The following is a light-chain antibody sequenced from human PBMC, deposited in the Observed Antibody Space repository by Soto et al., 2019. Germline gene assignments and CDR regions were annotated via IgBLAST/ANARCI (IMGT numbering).Light chain of an antibody. V-gene: IGKV1-12*01. Sequence: DIQMTQSPSSVSASVGDRVTITCRASQGISTWLAWYQQKPGKAPKLLVHSASTLQSGVPSRFSGIGSGTNFTLTITSLQPEDFATFYCQQASRFPWTFGQGSTVENK. CDR3: QQASRFPWT. CDR1: QGISTW. CDR2: SAS. J-gene: IGKJ1*01.